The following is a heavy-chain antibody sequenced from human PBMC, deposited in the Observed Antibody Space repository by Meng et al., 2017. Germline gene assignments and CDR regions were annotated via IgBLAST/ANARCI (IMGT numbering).Heavy chain of an antibody. Sequence: QVRGLEAGGGVFPPRTSVTFSCAAYGFSLRNYEMHWVRQASGKGLEWVACITKDGSRNYYLGFVRCRFTFSRDNSKNTLYLEMNSLRSEDTALYYCARDFDYWGQGTLVTVSS. V-gene: IGHV3-30*16. CDR1: GFSLRNYE. CDR2: ITKDGSRN. J-gene: IGHJ4*02. CDR3: ARDFDY.